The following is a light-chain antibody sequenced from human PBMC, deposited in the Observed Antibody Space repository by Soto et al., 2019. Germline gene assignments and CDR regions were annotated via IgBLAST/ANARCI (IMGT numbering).Light chain of an antibody. V-gene: IGKV3-20*01. CDR2: GAS. Sequence: DIVLTQSPGTLSLSPGERATLSCRASQTVGSNYLAWYQQKPGQAPRLLMYGASSRATGIPDRFSGSGSGTDLSLSTSRLEPEDFAVYYCQQYGGSPLYTFGQGTKLEIK. CDR3: QQYGGSPLYT. J-gene: IGKJ2*01. CDR1: QTVGSNY.